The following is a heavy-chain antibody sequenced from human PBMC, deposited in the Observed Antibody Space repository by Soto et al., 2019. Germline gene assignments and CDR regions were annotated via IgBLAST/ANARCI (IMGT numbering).Heavy chain of an antibody. Sequence: TLSLTCTVSGGSISSGGYYWSWIRQHPGKGLEWIGYIYYSGSTYYNPSLKSRVTISVDTSKNQFSLKLSSVTAADTAVYYCVLGPENEKWYFDLWGRGTLVTVSS. CDR2: IYYSGST. D-gene: IGHD1-1*01. J-gene: IGHJ2*01. V-gene: IGHV4-31*03. CDR3: VLGPENEKWYFDL. CDR1: GGSISSGGYY.